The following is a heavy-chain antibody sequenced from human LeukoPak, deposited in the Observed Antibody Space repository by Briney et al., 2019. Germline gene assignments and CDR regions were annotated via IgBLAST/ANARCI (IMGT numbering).Heavy chain of an antibody. V-gene: IGHV4-39*01. CDR1: GGSISSSSYY. Sequence: SETLSLTCTVSGGSISSSSYYWGWIRQPLGKGLEWIGSIYYSGSTYYNPPLKSRVTISVDTSKNQVSLKLTSVTAADTAVYYCARLGAAGLRYFDYWGQGTLVTVSS. D-gene: IGHD3-10*01. CDR2: IYYSGST. CDR3: ARLGAAGLRYFDY. J-gene: IGHJ4*02.